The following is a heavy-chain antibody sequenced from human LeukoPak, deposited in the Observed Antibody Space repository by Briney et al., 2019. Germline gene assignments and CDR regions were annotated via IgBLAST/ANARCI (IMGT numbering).Heavy chain of an antibody. CDR1: GFTFSSYA. CDR2: ISGSGGST. V-gene: IGHV3-23*01. Sequence: GGSLRLSCAASGFTFSSYAMSWVRHAPGKGLEWVSAISGSGGSTYYADSVKGRFTISRDNSKNTLYLQMNSLRAEDTAVYYCVKVVTHYYDSSAYYLDYWGQGTLVTVSS. CDR3: VKVVTHYYDSSAYYLDY. J-gene: IGHJ4*02. D-gene: IGHD3-22*01.